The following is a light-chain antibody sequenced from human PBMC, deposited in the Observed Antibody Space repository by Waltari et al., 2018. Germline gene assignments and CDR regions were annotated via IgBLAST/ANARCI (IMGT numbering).Light chain of an antibody. CDR3: AAWDDSLSGQVL. J-gene: IGLJ3*02. Sequence: QSVLTQPPSASGTPGQRVTISCSGSNSNIGKNFVYWYQQLAGTAPKLLVYRDDQRPPGVPDRFSGSKSGTSAALAITGLRSDDEADYYCAAWDDSLSGQVLFGGGTKLTVL. CDR2: RDD. CDR1: NSNIGKNF. V-gene: IGLV1-47*01.